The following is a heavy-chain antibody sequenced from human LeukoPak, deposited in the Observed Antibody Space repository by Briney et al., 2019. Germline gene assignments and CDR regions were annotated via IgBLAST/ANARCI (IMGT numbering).Heavy chain of an antibody. D-gene: IGHD3-3*01. CDR2: ISAYNGNT. CDR3: ARDHQNFWSGYFGY. Sequence: ASVKVSCKASGYTFTSYGISWVRQAPGQGLEWMGWISAYNGNTNYAQKLQGRVTMTTDTSTSTAYMELRSLRSDDTAVYYCARDHQNFWSGYFGYWGQGILVTVSS. CDR1: GYTFTSYG. V-gene: IGHV1-18*01. J-gene: IGHJ4*02.